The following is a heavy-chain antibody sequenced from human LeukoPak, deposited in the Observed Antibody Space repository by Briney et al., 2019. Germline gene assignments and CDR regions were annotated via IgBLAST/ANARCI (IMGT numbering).Heavy chain of an antibody. CDR2: ISGSGGRT. Sequence: PGGSLRLSCAVSGITLSNYGMSWVRQAPGKGLEWVAGISGSGGRTNYADSVKGRFTISRDNSKNTVYLQMSSLRAEDTAVYYCAKGRVVPAAIGFFEDYYFDYWGRGILVTVSS. J-gene: IGHJ4*02. V-gene: IGHV3-23*01. D-gene: IGHD2-2*01. CDR3: AKGRVVPAAIGFFEDYYFDY. CDR1: GITLSNYG.